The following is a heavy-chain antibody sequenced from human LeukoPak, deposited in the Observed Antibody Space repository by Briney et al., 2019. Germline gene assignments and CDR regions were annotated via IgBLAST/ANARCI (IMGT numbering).Heavy chain of an antibody. CDR3: AGHSGALISRSDGYYFDY. D-gene: IGHD6-19*01. V-gene: IGHV4-59*08. Sequence: ASETLSLTCTVSGGSISSYYWSWIRQPPGKGLEWIGYIYYSGSTNYNPSLKSRVTISVDTSKNQFSLKLSSVTAADTAVYYCAGHSGALISRSDGYYFDYWGQGTLVTVSS. CDR2: IYYSGST. J-gene: IGHJ4*02. CDR1: GGSISSYY.